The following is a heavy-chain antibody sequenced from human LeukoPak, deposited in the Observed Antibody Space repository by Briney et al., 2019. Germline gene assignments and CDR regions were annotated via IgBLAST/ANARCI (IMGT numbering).Heavy chain of an antibody. CDR2: IYYSGST. V-gene: IGHV4-39*01. CDR3: ARHRGVGALT. J-gene: IGHJ5*02. CDR1: GGSISSGDYY. Sequence: PSETLSLTCTVSGGSISSGDYYWSWIRQPPGKGLEWIGSIYYSGSTNYNPSLKSRVTISVDMSKNQFSLRLSSVTAADTAVYYCARHRGVGALTWGQGTLVTVSS. D-gene: IGHD3-10*01.